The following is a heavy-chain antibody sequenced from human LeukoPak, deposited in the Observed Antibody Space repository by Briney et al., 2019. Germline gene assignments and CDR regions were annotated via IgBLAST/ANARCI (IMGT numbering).Heavy chain of an antibody. V-gene: IGHV1-18*01. CDR1: GYTFTSYG. D-gene: IGHD1-26*01. CDR2: ISAYNGNT. CDR3: ARDGLYSGSYPSPGY. Sequence: GASVKVSCKASGYTFTSYGISWVRQAPGQGLEWMGWISAYNGNTNYAQKLQGRVAMTTDTSTSTAYMELRSLRSDGTAVYYCARDGLYSGSYPSPGYWGQGTLVTVSS. J-gene: IGHJ4*02.